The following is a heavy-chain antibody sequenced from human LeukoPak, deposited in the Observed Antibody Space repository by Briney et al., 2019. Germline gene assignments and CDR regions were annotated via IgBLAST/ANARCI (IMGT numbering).Heavy chain of an antibody. J-gene: IGHJ4*02. Sequence: GGSLRLSCADSGFTFSSHWMSWVRQAPGKGLEWVANINHGGSEIYYVDSVRVRFTISRDNAKNSLYLQMNSLRAEDTSVYYCARSSVARGLDLAVPAGPHWGQGTAHPVSS. V-gene: IGHV3-7*01. D-gene: IGHD2-2*01. CDR1: GFTFSSHW. CDR3: ARSSVARGLDLAVPAGPH. CDR2: INHGGSEI.